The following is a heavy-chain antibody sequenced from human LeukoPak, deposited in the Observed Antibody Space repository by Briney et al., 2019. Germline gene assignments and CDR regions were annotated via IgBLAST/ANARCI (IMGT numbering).Heavy chain of an antibody. CDR1: GGSISSFH. CDR2: IYTSGIT. CDR3: ARDPGSSGWYYWYFDL. Sequence: SETPSLTCAVSGGSISSFHWSWIRQPAGKGLEWIGRIYTSGITNYNPSLKSRVAMSVDTSKNQFSLKLSSVTAADTAVYYCARDPGSSGWYYWYFDLWGRGTLVTVSS. V-gene: IGHV4-4*07. J-gene: IGHJ2*01. D-gene: IGHD6-19*01.